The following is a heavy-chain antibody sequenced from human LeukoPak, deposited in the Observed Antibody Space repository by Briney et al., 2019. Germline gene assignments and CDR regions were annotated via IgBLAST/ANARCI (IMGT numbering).Heavy chain of an antibody. J-gene: IGHJ6*03. Sequence: SETLSLTCTVSGGSISSGASYWSWIRQHPGKGLEWIGYIYYSGSTYYNPSLKSRVTISLDTSKNQFSLKLSSVTAADTAVYYCARDNREVPHYYYYMDVWGKGTTVTVSS. V-gene: IGHV4-31*03. CDR3: ARDNREVPHYYYYMDV. D-gene: IGHD4/OR15-4a*01. CDR2: IYYSGST. CDR1: GGSISSGASY.